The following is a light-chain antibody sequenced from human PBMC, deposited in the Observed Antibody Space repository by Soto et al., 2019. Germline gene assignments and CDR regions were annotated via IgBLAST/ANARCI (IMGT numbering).Light chain of an antibody. CDR1: SSNIGAGYD. CDR2: GNS. CDR3: QSYDSSLIV. J-gene: IGLJ2*01. V-gene: IGLV1-40*01. Sequence: QAVVTQPPSVSGAPGQRVTISCTGSSSNIGAGYDVHWYQQLPGTAPKLLIYGNSNRPSGVPDRFFGSKSGTSASLAITGLQAEDEADYYCQSYDSSLIVFGGGTQLTVL.